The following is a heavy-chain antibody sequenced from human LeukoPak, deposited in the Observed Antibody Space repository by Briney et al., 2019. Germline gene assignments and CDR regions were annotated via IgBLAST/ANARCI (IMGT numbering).Heavy chain of an antibody. Sequence: PGGSLRLSCAASGFTFSSYSMNWVRQAPGKGLEWVSYISSSSSTIYYADSVEGRFTISRDNAKNSLYLQMNSLRAEDTAVYYCARGVHRYYDSSGYEGYWGQGTLVTVSS. J-gene: IGHJ4*02. CDR1: GFTFSSYS. CDR3: ARGVHRYYDSSGYEGY. CDR2: ISSSSSTI. D-gene: IGHD3-22*01. V-gene: IGHV3-48*01.